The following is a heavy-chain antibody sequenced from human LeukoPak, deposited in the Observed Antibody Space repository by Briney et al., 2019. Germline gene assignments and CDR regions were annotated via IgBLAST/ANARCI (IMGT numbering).Heavy chain of an antibody. D-gene: IGHD1-1*01. Sequence: GGSLRLSCAVSGFTFSDYAMSWVRQAPGKGLEWVANIKQDGSEKYYVDSVKGRFTISRYNAKNSLYLQMNSLRAEDTAVYYCARISHWNVLAWGQGTLVTVSS. CDR3: ARISHWNVLA. V-gene: IGHV3-7*01. CDR2: IKQDGSEK. J-gene: IGHJ5*02. CDR1: GFTFSDYA.